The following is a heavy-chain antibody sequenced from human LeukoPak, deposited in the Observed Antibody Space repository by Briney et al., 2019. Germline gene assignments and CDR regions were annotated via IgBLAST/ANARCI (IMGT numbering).Heavy chain of an antibody. D-gene: IGHD5-12*01. J-gene: IGHJ4*02. V-gene: IGHV3-66*01. CDR1: GFTVSSNY. CDR2: IYSGGST. Sequence: GGPLRLSCAPSGFTVSSNYISWVGKLQGRGWRGVSVIYSGGSTYYADSVKGRFTISRDNSKNTLYLQMNSLRAEDTAVYYCAIRSGYDLDYWGQGTLVTVSS. CDR3: AIRSGYDLDY.